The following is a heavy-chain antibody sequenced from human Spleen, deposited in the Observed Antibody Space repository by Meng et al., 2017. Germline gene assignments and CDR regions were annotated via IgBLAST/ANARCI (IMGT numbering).Heavy chain of an antibody. V-gene: IGHV4-4*02. CDR3: VGAGYYCLDL. D-gene: IGHD3-16*01. CDR2: IYHSGST. CDR1: GGSNSGTNW. Sequence: QVQLQESGPGLVKPSGTLSLTCAVSGGSNSGTNWWSWVRQPPGKGLEWIGEIYHSGSTNYNPFLKSRVTISVDRSENQFSLKLSSVTTADTAVYYCVGAGYYCLDLWGQGTLVTVSS. J-gene: IGHJ5*02.